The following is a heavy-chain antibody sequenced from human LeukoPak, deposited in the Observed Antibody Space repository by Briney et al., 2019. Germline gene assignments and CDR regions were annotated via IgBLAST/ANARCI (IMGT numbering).Heavy chain of an antibody. Sequence: GGSLRLSCAASGFTFSSYSMNWVRQAPGKGLEWVSSISSSSSYIYYADSVKGRFTISRDNAKNSLYLQMNSLRAEDTAVYYCARIPGAEYYDFWSGYPGPAFDIWGQGTMVTVSS. J-gene: IGHJ3*02. CDR3: ARIPGAEYYDFWSGYPGPAFDI. CDR2: ISSSSSYI. D-gene: IGHD3-3*01. CDR1: GFTFSSYS. V-gene: IGHV3-21*01.